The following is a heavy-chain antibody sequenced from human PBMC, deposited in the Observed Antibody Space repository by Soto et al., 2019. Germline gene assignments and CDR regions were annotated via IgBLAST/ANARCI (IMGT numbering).Heavy chain of an antibody. J-gene: IGHJ2*01. CDR2: IYYSGST. D-gene: IGHD2-15*01. CDR1: GGSISSYY. Sequence: QVQLQESGPGRVKPSETLSLTCSVSGGSISSYYWSWIRQPPGKGLEWIGYIYYSGSTNYNPSLKSRVTISVDTSKNQFSLKLSSVTAADTAVYYCARTARVVKGQWYFDLWGRGTLVTVSS. CDR3: ARTARVVKGQWYFDL. V-gene: IGHV4-59*08.